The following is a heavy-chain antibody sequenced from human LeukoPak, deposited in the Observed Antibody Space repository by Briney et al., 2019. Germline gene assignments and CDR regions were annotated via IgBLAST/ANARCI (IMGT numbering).Heavy chain of an antibody. CDR3: AAAVVVPAAIILDY. J-gene: IGHJ4*02. V-gene: IGHV1-69*05. Sequence: SVKVSCKASGGTFSSYAISWVRQAPGQGLEWMGGIIPIFGTANYAQKFQGRVTITTDESTSTAYMELSSLRSEDTAVYYCAAAVVVPAAIILDYWGQGTLVTVSS. D-gene: IGHD2-2*02. CDR2: IIPIFGTA. CDR1: GGTFSSYA.